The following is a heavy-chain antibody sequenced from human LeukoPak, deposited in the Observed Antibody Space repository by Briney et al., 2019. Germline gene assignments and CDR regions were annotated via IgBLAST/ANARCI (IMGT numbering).Heavy chain of an antibody. V-gene: IGHV4-34*01. CDR2: INHSGST. D-gene: IGHD3-10*01. J-gene: IGHJ5*02. CDR3: ASRKGHYYGSGSYGS. CDR1: GGSFSGYY. Sequence: PSETLSLTCAVYGGSFSGYYWSWIRQPPGKGLEWIGEINHSGSTNYNPSLKSRVTISVDTSKNQFSLKLSSVTAAATAVYYCASRKGHYYGSGSYGSWGQGTLVTVSS.